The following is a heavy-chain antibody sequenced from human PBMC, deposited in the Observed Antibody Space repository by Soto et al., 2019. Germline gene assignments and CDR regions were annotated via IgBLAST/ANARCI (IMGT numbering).Heavy chain of an antibody. J-gene: IGHJ3*02. CDR2: ISAYNGNT. V-gene: IGHV1-18*01. CDR1: GYTFTSYG. D-gene: IGHD3-22*01. CDR3: ARDKRFGLYYYDSSGYHDAFDI. Sequence: ASVKVSCKASGYTFTSYGISWVRQAPGQGLEWMGWISAYNGNTNYAQKLQGRVTMTTDTSTSTAYMELRSLRSDDTAVYYCARDKRFGLYYYDSSGYHDAFDIWGQGTMVTVSS.